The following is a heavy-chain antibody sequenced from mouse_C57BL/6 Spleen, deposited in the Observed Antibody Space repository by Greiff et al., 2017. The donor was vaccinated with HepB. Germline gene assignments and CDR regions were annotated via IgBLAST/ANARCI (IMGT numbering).Heavy chain of an antibody. V-gene: IGHV1-9*01. CDR1: GYTFTGYW. CDR2: ILPGSGST. D-gene: IGHD2-4*01. CDR3: ARWIYYDYDRGFDY. J-gene: IGHJ2*01. Sequence: VKVVESGAELMKPGASVKLSCKATGYTFTGYWIEWVKQRPGHGLEWIGEILPGSGSTNYNEKFKGKATFTADTSSNTAYMQLSSLTTEDSAIYYCARWIYYDYDRGFDYWGQGTTLTVSS.